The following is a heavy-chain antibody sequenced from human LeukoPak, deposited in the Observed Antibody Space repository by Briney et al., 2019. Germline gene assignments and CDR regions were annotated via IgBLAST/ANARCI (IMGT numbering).Heavy chain of an antibody. CDR2: ISYDGSNK. Sequence: GRSLRLSCAASGFTFSSYAMHWVRQAPGKGLEWVAVISYDGSNKYYADSVKGRFTISRDNSKNTLYLQMNSLRAEDTAVYYCARGGGGTMIVVVIISWGQGTLVTDSS. CDR3: ARGGGGTMIVVVIIS. J-gene: IGHJ5*02. CDR1: GFTFSSYA. D-gene: IGHD3-22*01. V-gene: IGHV3-30-3*01.